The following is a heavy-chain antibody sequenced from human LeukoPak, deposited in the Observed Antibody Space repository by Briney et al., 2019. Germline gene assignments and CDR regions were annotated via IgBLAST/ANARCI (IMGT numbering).Heavy chain of an antibody. V-gene: IGHV1-46*04. CDR3: ARDPATTTGTTDGYLFDP. CDR2: IDPSVGIT. D-gene: IGHD4-17*01. CDR1: GYTFGNYY. J-gene: IGHJ5*02. Sequence: VASVKVSCKASGYTFGNYYMNWLRQAPGQGFEWMGIIDPSVGITTYAQKLQGRVTMTADTSTSTVYMELSSLRSEDTAVYYCARDPATTTGTTDGYLFDPWGQGTLV.